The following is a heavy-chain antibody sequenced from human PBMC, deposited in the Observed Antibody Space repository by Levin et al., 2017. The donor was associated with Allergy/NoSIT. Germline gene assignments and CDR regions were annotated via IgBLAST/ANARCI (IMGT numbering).Heavy chain of an antibody. CDR1: GFTFSTYA. V-gene: IGHV3-30*04. Sequence: GGSLRLSCAASGFTFSTYAMHWVRQAPGKGLEWVAVISYDGTNKYYADSVKGRFTISRDNSKNTLYLQINSLRGEDTAFYYCARDPSIAGMWEGYYYYGMDVWGQGTTVTVSS. CDR3: ARDPSIAGMWEGYYYYGMDV. D-gene: IGHD1-26*01. J-gene: IGHJ6*02. CDR2: ISYDGTNK.